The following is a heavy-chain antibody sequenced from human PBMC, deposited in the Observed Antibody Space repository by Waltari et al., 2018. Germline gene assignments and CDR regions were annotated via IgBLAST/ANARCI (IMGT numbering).Heavy chain of an antibody. CDR3: AIPDTAMAAQFDY. Sequence: EVQLVQSGAEVKKPGATVKISCKAYGYTFTDYYMHWVQQAPGKGLEWMGRVDPEDGETIYAEKFQGRVTITADTSTDTAYMELSSLRSEDTAVYYCAIPDTAMAAQFDYWGQGTLVTVSS. J-gene: IGHJ4*02. CDR2: VDPEDGET. D-gene: IGHD5-18*01. V-gene: IGHV1-69-2*01. CDR1: GYTFTDYY.